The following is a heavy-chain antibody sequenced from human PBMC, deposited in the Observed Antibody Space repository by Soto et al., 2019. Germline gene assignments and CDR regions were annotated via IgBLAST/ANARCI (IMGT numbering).Heavy chain of an antibody. V-gene: IGHV3-21*01. Sequence: GGSLRLSCAASGFTFSSYSMNWVRQAPGKGLEWVSSIGSSSSYIYYADTGKGRCTISRDNAKNSLYLQMNRLSAEDTAVYNCASDHYSYGEKRHYYYGMDVWGQGTTVTVSS. CDR2: IGSSSSYI. CDR3: ASDHYSYGEKRHYYYGMDV. CDR1: GFTFSSYS. J-gene: IGHJ6*02. D-gene: IGHD5-18*01.